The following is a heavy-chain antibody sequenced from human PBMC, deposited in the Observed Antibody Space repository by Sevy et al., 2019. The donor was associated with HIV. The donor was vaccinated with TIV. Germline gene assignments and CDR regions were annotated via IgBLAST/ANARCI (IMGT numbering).Heavy chain of an antibody. CDR3: ARTQYGQIDY. J-gene: IGHJ4*02. CDR1: GGSISSSNW. D-gene: IGHD2-2*01. Sequence: SETLSLTCAVSGGSISSSNWWSWVRQPPGKGLEGFGEIYHRGRTNYNPSLKGRVTISVDKSKNQFCLKLSSVTAADTAVYYCARTQYGQIDYWGQGTLVTVSS. V-gene: IGHV4-4*02. CDR2: IYHRGRT.